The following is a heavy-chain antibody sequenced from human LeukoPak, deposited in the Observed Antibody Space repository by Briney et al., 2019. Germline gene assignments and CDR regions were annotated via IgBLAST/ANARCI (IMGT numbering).Heavy chain of an antibody. J-gene: IGHJ4*02. D-gene: IGHD3-22*01. Sequence: GGSLRLSCAASGFTFSSYSMNWVRQAPGKGLEWVSYISSSSSTIYYADSVKGRFTISRDNAKNSLYLQMNSLRAEDTAVYYCARERGYYYDSSGYFYYFDYWGQGTLVTVSS. CDR2: ISSSSSTI. V-gene: IGHV3-48*01. CDR1: GFTFSSYS. CDR3: ARERGYYYDSSGYFYYFDY.